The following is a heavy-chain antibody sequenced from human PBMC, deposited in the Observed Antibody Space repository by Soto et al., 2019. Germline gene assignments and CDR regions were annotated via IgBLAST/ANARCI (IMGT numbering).Heavy chain of an antibody. D-gene: IGHD6-25*01. J-gene: IGHJ6*02. CDR1: GCSISSYY. Sequence: SETLSLTCTVSGCSISSYYWSWIRQPAGKGLEWIGGIYTSGGTNYNHSLKSPVPKSPDTTKNHISMNLTSVTAAATAASYTARDDLSGYHRSEHDHYHYRMDVWGQGTPVTVSS. CDR3: ARDDLSGYHRSEHDHYHYRMDV. V-gene: IGHV4-4*07. CDR2: IYTSGGT.